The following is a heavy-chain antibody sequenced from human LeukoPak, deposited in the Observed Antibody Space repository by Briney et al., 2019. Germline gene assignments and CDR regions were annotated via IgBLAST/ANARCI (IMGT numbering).Heavy chain of an antibody. CDR2: IRYDGSNK. CDR3: AKLVLRYFGWLMDY. Sequence: PGGSLRLSCAASGFTFSSYGMHWVRQAPGKGLEWVAFIRYDGSNKYYADSVKGRFTISRDNSKNTLYLQMNSLRAEDTAVYYCAKLVLRYFGWLMDYWGQGTLVTVSS. D-gene: IGHD3-9*01. CDR1: GFTFSSYG. V-gene: IGHV3-30*02. J-gene: IGHJ4*02.